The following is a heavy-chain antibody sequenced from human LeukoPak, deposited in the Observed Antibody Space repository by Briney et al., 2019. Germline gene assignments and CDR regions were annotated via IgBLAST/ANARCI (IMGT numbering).Heavy chain of an antibody. CDR2: FVPEDDET. D-gene: IGHD7-27*01. V-gene: IGHV1-24*01. Sequence: GASVKVPCKVSGSTLTEFSIHWVRQAPGKGLEWMGGFVPEDDETIYAQSFQGRVTMTEDTSTDTAYMELSSLRSEDTAMYYCATIAPGDLFDSWGQGTLVTVSS. CDR1: GSTLTEFS. CDR3: ATIAPGDLFDS. J-gene: IGHJ4*02.